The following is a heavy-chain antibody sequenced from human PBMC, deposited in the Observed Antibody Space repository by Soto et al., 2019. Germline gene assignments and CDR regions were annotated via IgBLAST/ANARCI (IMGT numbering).Heavy chain of an antibody. CDR2: IIPIFGTT. CDR1: GGTFSNYA. CDR3: ARDEWAYSSSFFRWFDP. D-gene: IGHD6-6*01. Sequence: SVKVSCKASGGTFSNYAFSWVRQAPGQGLEWMGDIIPIFGTTNYAQKFQGRVTITADKSTSTVYMELNSLRAEDTAVYYCARDEWAYSSSFFRWFDPWGQGTLVTVSS. J-gene: IGHJ5*02. V-gene: IGHV1-69*06.